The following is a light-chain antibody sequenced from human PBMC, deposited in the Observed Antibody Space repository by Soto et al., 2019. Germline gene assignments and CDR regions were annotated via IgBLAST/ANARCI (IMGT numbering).Light chain of an antibody. CDR3: QQYDNLRYT. Sequence: DIQMTQSPSSLSASVGDRVTITCQASQDISNYLKWYQHKPGKAPKLLIFQASNLETGVPSRFPGSGSGTDFTFTISSLQPGDIGTYYCQQYDNLRYTFGQGTKLESK. J-gene: IGKJ2*01. CDR2: QAS. V-gene: IGKV1-33*01. CDR1: QDISNY.